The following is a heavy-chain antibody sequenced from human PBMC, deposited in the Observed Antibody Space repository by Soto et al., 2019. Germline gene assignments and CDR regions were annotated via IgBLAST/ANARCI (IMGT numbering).Heavy chain of an antibody. CDR2: IHHSGAT. CDR3: ATGSPHYYGSGGMWDS. CDR1: GGSMSSPNW. V-gene: IGHV4-4*02. D-gene: IGHD3-10*01. J-gene: IGHJ4*02. Sequence: QVRLQESGPGLVKPSGTLSLTCLVSGGSMSSPNWWTWVRQAPVKGLEWIAEIHHSGATNYSPSLKSRAVISIDKSNNQFSLQLTSVTAADTAVYYCATGSPHYYGSGGMWDSWGRGALVTVSS.